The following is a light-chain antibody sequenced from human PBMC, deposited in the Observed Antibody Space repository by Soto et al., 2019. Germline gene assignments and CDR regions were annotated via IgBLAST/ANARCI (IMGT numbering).Light chain of an antibody. V-gene: IGLV6-57*03. CDR3: QSYDSSKLEV. Sequence: FMLTQPHSVSESPGKTVTISCTRSSGSIASNYVQWYQQRPGSAPTTVIYEDNQRPSGVPDRFSGSIDSSSNSASLTISGLKTEDEADYYCQSYDSSKLEVFGGGTKLTVL. CDR1: SGSIASNY. CDR2: EDN. J-gene: IGLJ2*01.